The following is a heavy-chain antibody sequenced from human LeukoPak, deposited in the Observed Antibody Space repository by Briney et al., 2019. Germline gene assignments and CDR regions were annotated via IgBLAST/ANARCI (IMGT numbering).Heavy chain of an antibody. D-gene: IGHD6-13*01. CDR3: ARVGGIAAAGTDAFDI. Sequence: ASVKVSCKASGYTFTSYYMHWVRQAPGQGLEWMGIINPSGGSTSYAQKSQGRVTMTTDTSTSTAYMELRSLRSDDTAVYYCARVGGIAAAGTDAFDIWGQGTMVTVSS. J-gene: IGHJ3*02. CDR1: GYTFTSYY. V-gene: IGHV1-46*01. CDR2: INPSGGST.